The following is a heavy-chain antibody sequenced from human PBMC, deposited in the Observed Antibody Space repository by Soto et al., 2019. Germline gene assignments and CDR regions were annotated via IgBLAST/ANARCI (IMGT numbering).Heavy chain of an antibody. CDR1: DGSISSYY. CDR2: IYDSGST. V-gene: IGHV4-59*12. Sequence: SETLSLTCTVSDGSISSYYWSWLRQPPGKGLEWIGYIYDSGSTVYNPSLKSRVTISVDRPNNQFSLRLRSVTAADTAIYYCAGDIRSGSYRFDYWGQGTLVTVSS. D-gene: IGHD1-26*01. CDR3: AGDIRSGSYRFDY. J-gene: IGHJ4*02.